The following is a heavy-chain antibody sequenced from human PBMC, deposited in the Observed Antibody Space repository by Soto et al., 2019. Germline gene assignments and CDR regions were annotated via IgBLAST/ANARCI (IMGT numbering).Heavy chain of an antibody. Sequence: QVQLVQSGAEVKKPGASVKVSCKASGYTFTSQYMNWVRQAPGQGLEWMGIISPSAGSTNYAQKFQGRVTMTRDTSTSTVYMEMFSLRSEDTAVYYCATAGILSNYGLDVWGRGTTVTVSS. CDR3: ATAGILSNYGLDV. J-gene: IGHJ6*02. V-gene: IGHV1-46*01. CDR1: GYTFTSQY. CDR2: ISPSAGST.